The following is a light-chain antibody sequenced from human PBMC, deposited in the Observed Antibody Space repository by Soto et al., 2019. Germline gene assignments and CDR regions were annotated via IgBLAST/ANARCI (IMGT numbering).Light chain of an antibody. CDR3: QAYDYSLTASV. J-gene: IGLJ3*02. V-gene: IGLV2-14*01. CDR1: SSDVGTYDD. CDR2: EVT. Sequence: QSALTQPASVSASPGQSITISCTGTSSDVGTYDDVSWYRQHPGKGPKLLIYEVTNRPSGVSNRFSGSKSGNTASLTISGLQAEDEADYYCQAYDYSLTASVFGGGTKLTVL.